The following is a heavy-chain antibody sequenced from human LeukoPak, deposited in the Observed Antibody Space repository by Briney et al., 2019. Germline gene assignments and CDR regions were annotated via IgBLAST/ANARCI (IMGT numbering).Heavy chain of an antibody. D-gene: IGHD2-2*02. CDR2: ISSSSSYI. CDR1: GFTFSSYS. Sequence: GGSLRLSCAASGFTFSSYSMNWVRQAPGKGLEWVSSISSSSSYIYYADSVKGRFTISRDNAKNSLYLQMNSLRAEDTAVYYCARDYCSSTSCYTGIAVAGTGIDYWGQGTLVTVSS. CDR3: ARDYCSSTSCYTGIAVAGTGIDY. J-gene: IGHJ4*02. V-gene: IGHV3-21*01.